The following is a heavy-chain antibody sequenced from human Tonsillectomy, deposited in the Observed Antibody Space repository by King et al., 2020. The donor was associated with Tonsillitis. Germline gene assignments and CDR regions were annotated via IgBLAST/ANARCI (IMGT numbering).Heavy chain of an antibody. D-gene: IGHD4-17*01. CDR2: IYYSGGT. J-gene: IGHJ4*02. CDR1: GGSISSYY. Sequence: QLQESGPGLVKPSETLSLTCTVSGGSISSYYWSWIRQPPGKGLEWIGDIYYSGGTNYNPSLKSRVTISVDTSKNPVSLKLSSVTAADTAVYYCARGTVNIDYWGQGTLVTVSS. CDR3: ARGTVNIDY. V-gene: IGHV4-59*01.